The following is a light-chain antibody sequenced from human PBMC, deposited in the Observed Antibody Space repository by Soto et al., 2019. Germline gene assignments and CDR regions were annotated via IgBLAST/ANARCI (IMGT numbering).Light chain of an antibody. J-gene: IGKJ4*01. CDR3: QQYGSSLLT. CDR2: GAS. Sequence: EIVLTQSPGTLSLSPGERATLSCRASQSVSSSYLAWYQQKPGQAPRLLIYGASSRATGIPDRFSGSGSGTDFTLTISRLEPEDFEVYYCQQYGSSLLTFGRGTKVDIX. V-gene: IGKV3-20*01. CDR1: QSVSSSY.